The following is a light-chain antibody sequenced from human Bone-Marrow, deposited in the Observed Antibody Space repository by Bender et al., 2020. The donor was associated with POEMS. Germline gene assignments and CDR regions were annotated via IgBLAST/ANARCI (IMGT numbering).Light chain of an antibody. CDR2: DDT. CDR3: QVWDSSRAYVL. Sequence: TQAPSVSVDPGQTARITCACDNICRNSVQWYQQRPGQAPVLVVFDDTDRRSGIPERFSGSNSGNTATLAIARVEAGDEADYYCQVWDSSRAYVLFGGGTKLTVL. V-gene: IGLV3-21*02. CDR1: NICRNS. J-gene: IGLJ3*02.